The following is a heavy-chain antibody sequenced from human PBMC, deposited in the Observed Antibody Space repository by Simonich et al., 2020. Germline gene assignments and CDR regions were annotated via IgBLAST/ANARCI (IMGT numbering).Heavy chain of an antibody. CDR3: ARQRVLMVYAIDY. J-gene: IGHJ4*02. CDR2: IYYRGAT. CDR1: GGSISSSSYY. V-gene: IGHV4-39*01. D-gene: IGHD2-8*01. Sequence: QLQLQESGPGLVKPSETLSLTCTVSGGSISSSSYYWGWIPQHPGKGLEWIGSIYYRGATYYNPSLKRRVTISVDTSKNQFALKLSSVTAADTAVYYCARQRVLMVYAIDYWGQGTLVTVSS.